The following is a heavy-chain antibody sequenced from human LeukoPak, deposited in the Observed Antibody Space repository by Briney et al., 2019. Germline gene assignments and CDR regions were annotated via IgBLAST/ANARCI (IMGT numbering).Heavy chain of an antibody. D-gene: IGHD2/OR15-2a*01. J-gene: IGHJ1*01. Sequence: PGGSLRLSCAASGFTFSTYGMSWVRQAPGKGLEWVSVIYSGGSTYYADSVKGRFSISRDNSKNTLYLQMNGLRGEDTAVYYCARGVVNTLSQHWGQGTLVTVSS. V-gene: IGHV3-66*01. CDR2: IYSGGST. CDR3: ARGVVNTLSQH. CDR1: GFTFSTYG.